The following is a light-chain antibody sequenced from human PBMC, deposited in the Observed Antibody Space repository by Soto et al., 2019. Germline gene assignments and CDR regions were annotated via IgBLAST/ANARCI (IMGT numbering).Light chain of an antibody. V-gene: IGLV2-14*03. CDR3: SSYTSISTYV. CDR2: VVS. J-gene: IGLJ1*01. Sequence: QSALTQPASVSGSPGQSITISCTGTSNDVGGYNYVSWYQQHPGKAPKLMIYVVSDRPSGVSNRFSGSKSANTASLTISGLQAEDEADYYCSSYTSISTYVFGTGTKLTVL. CDR1: SNDVGGYNY.